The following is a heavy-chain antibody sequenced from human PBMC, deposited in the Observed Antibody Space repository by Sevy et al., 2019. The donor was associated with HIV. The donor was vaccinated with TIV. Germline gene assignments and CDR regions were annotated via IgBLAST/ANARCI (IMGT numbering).Heavy chain of an antibody. CDR3: ATGPPDGSYDYFDY. V-gene: IGHV3-21*06. D-gene: IGHD1-26*01. Sequence: GGSLRLSCAASGFTFSSYSMNWVRQAPGKGLEWVSAISGLSNYIYYAESLKGRFIISRDNAKNPMYLQMNSLRTGDTAVYYCATGPPDGSYDYFDYWGQGTLVTVSS. CDR2: ISGLSNYI. J-gene: IGHJ4*02. CDR1: GFTFSSYS.